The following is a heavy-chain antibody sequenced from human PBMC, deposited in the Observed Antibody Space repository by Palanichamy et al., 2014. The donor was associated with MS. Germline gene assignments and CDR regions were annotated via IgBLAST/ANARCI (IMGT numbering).Heavy chain of an antibody. CDR1: GFTFSSYA. CDR2: ISGSGGST. CDR3: AKGLSMTTVTTLLDY. V-gene: IGHV3-23*01. J-gene: IGHJ4*02. Sequence: EVQLLESGGGLVQPGGSLRLSCAASGFTFSSYAMSWVRQAPGKGLEWVSGISGSGGSTYHADSVKGRFTISRDNSKNTLYLQMNSLRAEDTAVYYCAKGLSMTTVTTLLDYWGQGTLVTVSS. D-gene: IGHD4-17*01.